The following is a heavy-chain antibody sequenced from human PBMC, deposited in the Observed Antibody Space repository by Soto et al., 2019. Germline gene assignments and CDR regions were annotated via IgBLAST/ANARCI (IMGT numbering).Heavy chain of an antibody. V-gene: IGHV1-2*02. J-gene: IGHJ6*02. Sequence: QVYLVQSGAEVRRPGASVKVSCTAFGYILTGYSLHWVRQAPGQGLEWMGWIDPNSGATKPAERFHGRVSMTRDTSISAAYLELSSLRSDDTAVYYCARGYGSSPNMELRFGMDVWGQGTTISVSS. CDR2: IDPNSGAT. CDR3: ARGYGSSPNMELRFGMDV. D-gene: IGHD5-18*01. CDR1: GYILTGYS.